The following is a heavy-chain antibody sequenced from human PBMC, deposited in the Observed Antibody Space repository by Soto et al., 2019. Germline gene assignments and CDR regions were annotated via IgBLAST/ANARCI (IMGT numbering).Heavy chain of an antibody. CDR1: GYTFTTYD. V-gene: IGHV1-8*01. CDR3: ARAGAHYYYYYYMDV. CDR2: MNPNSGNT. D-gene: IGHD3-10*01. Sequence: ASVQVSCQASGYTFTTYDINWVRQATGQGLEWVGWMNPNSGNTGYAQKFQGRVTMTRNTSISTAYMELSSLRSEDTAVYYCARAGAHYYYYYYMDVWGKGTTVTVSS. J-gene: IGHJ6*03.